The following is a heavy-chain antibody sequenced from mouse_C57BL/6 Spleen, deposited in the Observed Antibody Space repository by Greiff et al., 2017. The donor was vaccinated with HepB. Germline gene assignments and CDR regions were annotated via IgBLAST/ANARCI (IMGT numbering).Heavy chain of an antibody. CDR1: GYTFTSYW. D-gene: IGHD2-12*01. J-gene: IGHJ4*01. CDR2: IHPNSGST. V-gene: IGHV1-64*01. CDR3: ARTLNTIIDYAMDY. Sequence: QVQLQQPGAELVKPGASVKLSCKASGYTFTSYWMHWVKQRPGQGLEWIGMIHPNSGSTNYNEKFKSKATLTVDKSSSTAYMQLSSLTSEDSAVYYYARTLNTIIDYAMDYWGQGTSVTVSS.